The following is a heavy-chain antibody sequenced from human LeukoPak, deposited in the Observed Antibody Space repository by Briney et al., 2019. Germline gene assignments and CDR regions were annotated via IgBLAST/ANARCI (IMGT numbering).Heavy chain of an antibody. V-gene: IGHV3-23*01. CDR1: GFTFSSYA. J-gene: IGHJ4*02. D-gene: IGHD1-20*01. Sequence: GGSLRLSCAASGFTFSSYAMSWVRQAPGKGLEWVSTFSVSGGSTHYIDSVKGRFTISRDNSKSTLYLQMNSLRVEDTAVYYCAKLTGTSGYWGQGTLVTVSS. CDR2: FSVSGGST. CDR3: AKLTGTSGY.